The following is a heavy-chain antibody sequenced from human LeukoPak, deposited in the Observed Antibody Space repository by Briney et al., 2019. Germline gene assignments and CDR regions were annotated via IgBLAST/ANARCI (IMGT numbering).Heavy chain of an antibody. V-gene: IGHV1-2*02. CDR3: AREGRDTAMSFFSWFDP. J-gene: IGHJ5*02. D-gene: IGHD5-18*01. Sequence: EASVKVSCKASGYTFTGYYMHWVRQAPGQGLEWMGWINANSGGTNYAQKFQGRVTMTRDTSISIAYMELSRLRSDDTAVYYCAREGRDTAMSFFSWFDPWGQGTLVTVSS. CDR1: GYTFTGYY. CDR2: INANSGGT.